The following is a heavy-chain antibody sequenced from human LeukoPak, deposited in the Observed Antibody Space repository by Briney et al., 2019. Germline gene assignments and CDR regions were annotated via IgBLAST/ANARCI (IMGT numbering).Heavy chain of an antibody. V-gene: IGHV3-11*06. D-gene: IGHD3-10*01. CDR2: ISRSSSYT. CDR1: GFTFSDYY. J-gene: IGHJ4*02. Sequence: PGGSLRLSCAASGFTFSDYYTSWIRQAPGKGLEWVSYISRSSSYTNYTDSVKGRFTISRDNAKNSLYLQMNSLRAEDTAVYYCARGGSGRALVNFWGQGTLVTVSS. CDR3: ARGGSGRALVNF.